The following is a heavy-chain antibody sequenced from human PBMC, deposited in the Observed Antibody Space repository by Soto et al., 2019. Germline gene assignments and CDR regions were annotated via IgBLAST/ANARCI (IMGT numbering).Heavy chain of an antibody. J-gene: IGHJ4*02. Sequence: QVQLVESGGGVVQPGRSLRLSCAASGFTFSSYAMHWVRQAPGKGLEWVAVISYDGSNKYYADSVKGRFTISRDNSKNTLYLQMNSLRAEDTAVYYCARDSASVGAYNYWGQGTLVTVSS. V-gene: IGHV3-30-3*01. CDR2: ISYDGSNK. CDR1: GFTFSSYA. CDR3: ARDSASVGAYNY. D-gene: IGHD1-26*01.